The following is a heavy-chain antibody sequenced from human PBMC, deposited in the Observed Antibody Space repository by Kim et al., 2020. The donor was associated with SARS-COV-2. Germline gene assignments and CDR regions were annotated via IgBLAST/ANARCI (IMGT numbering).Heavy chain of an antibody. CDR2: INPNTGNT. J-gene: IGHJ1*01. V-gene: IGHV1-8*01. D-gene: IGHD3-10*01. CDR3: SKAGSRGVLWD. CDR1: GYTFTGYE. Sequence: ASVKVSCKASGYTFTGYEINWVRQAPGQGLEWMGRINPNTGNTRFGQKFYGRVTMTRDTSKGTVYMELSSLRSDDTAAYYCSKAGSRGVLWDWGQGTLVTV.